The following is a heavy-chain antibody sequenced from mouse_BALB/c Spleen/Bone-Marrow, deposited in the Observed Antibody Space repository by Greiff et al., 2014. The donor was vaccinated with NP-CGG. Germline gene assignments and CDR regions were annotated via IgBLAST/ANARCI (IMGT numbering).Heavy chain of an antibody. CDR1: GFSLTSYG. CDR2: IWAGGST. CDR3: ARVTGTDWYFDV. Sequence: VMLVESGPGLVAPSQSLSITCTVSGFSLTSYGVHWVRQPSGKGLEWLGVIWAGGSTNYNSALMSRLSISKDNSKSQVFLKMNSLQTDDTAMYYCARVTGTDWYFDVWGAGTTVTVSS. D-gene: IGHD4-1*01. J-gene: IGHJ1*01. V-gene: IGHV2-9*02.